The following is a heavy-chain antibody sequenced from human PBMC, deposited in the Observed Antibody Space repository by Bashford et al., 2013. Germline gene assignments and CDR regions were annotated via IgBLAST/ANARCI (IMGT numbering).Heavy chain of an antibody. D-gene: IGHD2-8*01. CDR3: ARGKTCTNGVCYTVFDH. CDR2: GSTSGIT. J-gene: IGHJ4*02. CDR1: GGSISSYY. Sequence: SETLSLTCTVSGGSISSYYWSWIRQPAGKGLEWIGRGSTSGITNYNPSLMSRVTMSVDTSKNQFSLKLSSVTAADTAVYYCARGKTCTNGVCYTVFDHWGQGALVTVSS. V-gene: IGHV4-4*07.